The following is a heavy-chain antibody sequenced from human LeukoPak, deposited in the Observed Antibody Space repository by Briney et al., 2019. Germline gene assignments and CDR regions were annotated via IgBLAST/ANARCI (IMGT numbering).Heavy chain of an antibody. CDR3: ARVSTSCYEFDY. CDR2: ISAYDGNT. V-gene: IGHV1-18*04. D-gene: IGHD2-2*01. CDR1: GYTFTSYG. J-gene: IGHJ4*02. Sequence: EASVKVSCKASGYTFTSYGISWVRQAPGQGLEWMGWISAYDGNTNYAQKLQGRVTMTTDTSTSTAYMELRSLRSDDTAVYYCARVSTSCYEFDYWGQGTLVTVSS.